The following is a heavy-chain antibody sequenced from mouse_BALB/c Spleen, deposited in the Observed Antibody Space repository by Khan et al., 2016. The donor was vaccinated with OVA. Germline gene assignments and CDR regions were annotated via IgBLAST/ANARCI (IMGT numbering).Heavy chain of an antibody. J-gene: IGHJ3*01. V-gene: IGHV1S132*01. CDR3: ARGSGFGNYFDY. D-gene: IGHD2-1*01. CDR2: IYPGTGSI. Sequence: VQLQESGGDLVRPGASVKLSCKTSGYIFTSYWIHWVKQWSGQGLEWIARIYPGTGSIYYNENFKDKATLTADISSSTAYMQLGSLKSEDSAVYLGARGSGFGNYFDYWGQGTLVTVSA. CDR1: GYIFTSYW.